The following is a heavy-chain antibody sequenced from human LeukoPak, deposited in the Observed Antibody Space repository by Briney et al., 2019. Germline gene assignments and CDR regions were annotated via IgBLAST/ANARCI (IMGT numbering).Heavy chain of an antibody. V-gene: IGHV4-59*06. D-gene: IGHD3-22*01. J-gene: IGHJ4*02. Sequence: SETLSLTCTVSGGSISSYYWSWIRQPPGKGLEWIGYIYYSGSTYYNPSLKSRVTISVDTSKNQFSLKLSSVTAADTAVYYCARWYYYDSSGYSPNYFDYWGQGTLVTVSS. CDR2: IYYSGST. CDR3: ARWYYYDSSGYSPNYFDY. CDR1: GGSISSYY.